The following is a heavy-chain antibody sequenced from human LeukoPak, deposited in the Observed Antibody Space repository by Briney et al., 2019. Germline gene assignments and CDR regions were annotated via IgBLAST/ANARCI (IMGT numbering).Heavy chain of an antibody. V-gene: IGHV3-7*01. J-gene: IGHJ4*02. D-gene: IGHD1-14*01. CDR3: VKDNPLDY. CDR1: GFTFSSYW. CDR2: IKQDGSEK. Sequence: GGSLRLSCAVSGFTFSSYWMSWVRQAPGKGLEWVANIKQDGSEKYYVDSVKGRFTISRDNSKNTLYLHINSLRAEDTAVYYCVKDNPLDYWGQGTLVIVSS.